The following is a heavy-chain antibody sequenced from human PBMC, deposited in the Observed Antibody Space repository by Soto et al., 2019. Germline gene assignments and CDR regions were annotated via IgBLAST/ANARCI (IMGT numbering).Heavy chain of an antibody. CDR2: VHHTGST. D-gene: IGHD3-3*01. CDR3: ARSPPQIRFLVRWFDT. Sequence: SETLFLTCAVSGASISGGGNSWNWIRQPPGKGLEWIGYVHHTGSTYYTPSLKSRVTISLDRSKNQFSLKLTSVTAADTAVYYWARSPPQIRFLVRWFDTWGPGTQVTVSS. V-gene: IGHV4-30-2*02. J-gene: IGHJ5*02. CDR1: GASISGGGNS.